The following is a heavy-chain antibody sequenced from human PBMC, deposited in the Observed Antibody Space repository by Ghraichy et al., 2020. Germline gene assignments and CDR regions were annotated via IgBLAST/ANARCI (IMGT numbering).Heavy chain of an antibody. CDR2: IIPIFGTA. V-gene: IGHV1-69*13. CDR3: ARINSSGYYEYFQH. Sequence: SVKVSCKASGGTFSSYAISWVRQAPGQGLEWMGGIIPIFGTANYAQKFQGRVTITADESTSTAYMELSSLRSEDTAVYYCARINSSGYYEYFQHWGQGTLVTVSS. J-gene: IGHJ1*01. D-gene: IGHD3-22*01. CDR1: GGTFSSYA.